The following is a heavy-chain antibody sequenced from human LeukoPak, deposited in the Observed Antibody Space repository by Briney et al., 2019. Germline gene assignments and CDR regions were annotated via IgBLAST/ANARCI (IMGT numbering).Heavy chain of an antibody. J-gene: IGHJ4*02. CDR2: ISGSGGST. CDR1: GFTFSSYA. CDR3: AMALDY. V-gene: IGHV3-23*01. Sequence: VGSLRLSCAASGFTFSSYAMSWVRQAPGKGLEWVLAISGSGGSTYYADSVKGRFTISRDNSKNMVYLQMNSLIPDDTAVYYCAMALDYWGQAILVTVSS.